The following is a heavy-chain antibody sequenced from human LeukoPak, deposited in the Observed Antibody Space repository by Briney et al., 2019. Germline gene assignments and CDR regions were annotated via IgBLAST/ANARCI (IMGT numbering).Heavy chain of an antibody. CDR3: AKAREGTLYGVDTLLYYPMDA. Sequence: GGSLRLSCATSGFTFDTHAMNWVRQVPGRGLEWVSFISGSGGSTYYANSVKGRFTISRDDSKNTLYLQMNSLRADDTAIYYCAKAREGTLYGVDTLLYYPMDAWGQGTTVSVSS. V-gene: IGHV3-23*01. CDR2: ISGSGGST. CDR1: GFTFDTHA. J-gene: IGHJ6*02. D-gene: IGHD3-3*01.